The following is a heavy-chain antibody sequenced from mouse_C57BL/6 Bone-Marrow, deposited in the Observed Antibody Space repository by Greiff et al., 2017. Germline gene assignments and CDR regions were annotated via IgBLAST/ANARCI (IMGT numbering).Heavy chain of an antibody. V-gene: IGHV1-55*01. D-gene: IGHD2-3*01. CDR1: GYTFTSYW. CDR2: IYPGSGST. J-gene: IGHJ4*01. CDR3: ASGWLLRLLYAMDY. Sequence: QVQLQQPGAELVKPGASVKMSCKASGYTFTSYWLTWVKQRPGQGLEWIGDIYPGSGSTNYTEKFKSKATLTVDTSSSTAYMQRNILTSEDSAVYYCASGWLLRLLYAMDYWGQGTSVTVSS.